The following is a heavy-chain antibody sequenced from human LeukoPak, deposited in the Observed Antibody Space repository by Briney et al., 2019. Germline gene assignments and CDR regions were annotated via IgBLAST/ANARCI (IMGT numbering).Heavy chain of an antibody. CDR1: GVTFNSYA. CDR3: ATYAKRAATEYYFDY. D-gene: IGHD6-25*01. V-gene: IGHV1-69*13. Sequence: SVKVPCKASGVTFNSYAISWVRQAPGQGLEWMGGIIPIFDTPNYAQKFQGRVTITADESTSTAYMELSSLRSEDTAIYYCATYAKRAATEYYFDYWGQGTLVTVSS. J-gene: IGHJ4*02. CDR2: IIPIFDTP.